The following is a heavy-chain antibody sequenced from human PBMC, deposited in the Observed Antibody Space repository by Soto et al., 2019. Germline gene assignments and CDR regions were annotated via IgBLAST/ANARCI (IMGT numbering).Heavy chain of an antibody. CDR3: ARPIKFYFDTSAQSDWFDP. CDR1: GYTXTSYG. CDR2: IIPIFGTP. J-gene: IGHJ5*02. V-gene: IGHV1-69*13. Sequence: GASVKVSCKASGYTXTSYGFSWVRQAPGQGLEWMGGIIPIFGTPNYAQKFQGRVTITADESTSTAYVELSSLRSEDTAVYYCARPIKFYFDTSAQSDWFDPWGQGTLVTVSS. D-gene: IGHD3-22*01.